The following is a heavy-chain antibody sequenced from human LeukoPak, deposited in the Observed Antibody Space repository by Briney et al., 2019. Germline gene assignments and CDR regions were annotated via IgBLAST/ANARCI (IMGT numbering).Heavy chain of an antibody. CDR1: GYTFTGYY. CDR2: INPNSGGT. D-gene: IGHD2-2*01. J-gene: IGHJ5*02. CDR3: ARVVCSSTSCPNWFDP. V-gene: IGHV1-2*02. Sequence: ASVKVSCKASGYTFTGYYLHWVRQAHGQGLEWMGWINPNSGGTNYAQKFQGRVTMTRDTSISTAYMELSRLRSDDTAVYYCARVVCSSTSCPNWFDPWGQGTLLTVSS.